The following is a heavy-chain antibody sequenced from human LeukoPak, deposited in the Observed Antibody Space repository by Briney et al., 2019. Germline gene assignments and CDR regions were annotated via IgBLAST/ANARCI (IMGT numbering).Heavy chain of an antibody. CDR1: GFTFSSYA. D-gene: IGHD6-19*01. CDR2: ISGSGGST. V-gene: IGHV3-23*01. Sequence: GGSLRLSCAASGFTFSSYAMSWVRQAPGKGLEWVSAISGSGGSTYYADSVKGRITISRDNSKNTLYLQMNSLRAEDTAVYYCAKVYSSGWYSGAFDIWGQGSMVTVSS. CDR3: AKVYSSGWYSGAFDI. J-gene: IGHJ3*02.